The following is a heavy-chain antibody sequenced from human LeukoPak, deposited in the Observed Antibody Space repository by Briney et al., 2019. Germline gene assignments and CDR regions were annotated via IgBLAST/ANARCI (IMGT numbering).Heavy chain of an antibody. J-gene: IGHJ5*02. V-gene: IGHV3-23*01. Sequence: GGSLRLSCAASGFTFSSYAMSWVRQAPGKGLEWVSAISGSGGSTYYADSVKGRFTISRDNSKNTLYLQMSSLRAEDTAVYYCAKDEYCSSTSCLGNWFDPWGQGTLVTVSS. CDR1: GFTFSSYA. CDR3: AKDEYCSSTSCLGNWFDP. D-gene: IGHD2-2*01. CDR2: ISGSGGST.